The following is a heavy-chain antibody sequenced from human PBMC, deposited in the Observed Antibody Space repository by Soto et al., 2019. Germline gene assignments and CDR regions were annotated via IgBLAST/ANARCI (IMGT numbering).Heavy chain of an antibody. Sequence: PSETLSLTCSVSGGSISSGYWTWIRHPPGKGLEWIGYIYLGGSINYNPSLKSRVIISVDTSKNQFSLKLSSVTAADTAVYYCARDKISGYCSGGTCQQDSLFGMDVWGQGTTVTVS. J-gene: IGHJ6*01. CDR3: ARDKISGYCSGGTCQQDSLFGMDV. CDR1: GGSISSGY. D-gene: IGHD2-15*01. CDR2: IYLGGSI. V-gene: IGHV4-59*01.